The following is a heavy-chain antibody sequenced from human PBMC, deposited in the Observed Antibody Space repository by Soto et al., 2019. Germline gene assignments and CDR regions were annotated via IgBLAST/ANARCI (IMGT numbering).Heavy chain of an antibody. CDR2: IWYDGSNK. CDR3: ARERYYDDRTTSPDY. Sequence: PGGSLRLSCAASGFTFSSYGMHWVRQAPGKGLEWVAVIWYDGSNKYYADPVKGRFTISRDNSKNTLYLQMNSLRAEDTAVYYLARERYYDDRTTSPDYWGQGTLVTVSS. V-gene: IGHV3-33*01. CDR1: GFTFSSYG. J-gene: IGHJ4*02. D-gene: IGHD3-22*01.